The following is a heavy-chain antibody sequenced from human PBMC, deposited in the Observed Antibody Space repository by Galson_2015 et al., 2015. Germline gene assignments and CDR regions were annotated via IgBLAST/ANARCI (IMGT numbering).Heavy chain of an antibody. CDR1: GFTFNRNA. Sequence: SLRLSCAASGFTFNRNAMHWVRQAPGKGLDWVAVISYDGSNKYYADSVKGRFTISRDNPKHTLYLQMNSLRAEDTAVYYCARDETPYYYDSSGYYYGDHFDYWGQATLVTVSS. V-gene: IGHV3-30-3*01. D-gene: IGHD3-22*01. CDR2: ISYDGSNK. CDR3: ARDETPYYYDSSGYYYGDHFDY. J-gene: IGHJ4*02.